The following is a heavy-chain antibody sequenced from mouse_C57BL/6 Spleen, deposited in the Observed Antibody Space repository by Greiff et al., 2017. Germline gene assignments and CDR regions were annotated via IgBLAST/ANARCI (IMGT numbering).Heavy chain of an antibody. D-gene: IGHD3-2*02. V-gene: IGHV1-82*01. J-gene: IGHJ2*01. CDR3: ARSGGPFDY. Sequence: VQLQESGPELVKPGASVKISCKASGYAFSNSWMNWVKQRPGKGLEWIGRIYPGDGDTNYNGKFKGKATLTADKSSSTAYMQLSSLTSEDSAVYFCARSGGPFDYWGQGTTLTVSS. CDR1: GYAFSNSW. CDR2: IYPGDGDT.